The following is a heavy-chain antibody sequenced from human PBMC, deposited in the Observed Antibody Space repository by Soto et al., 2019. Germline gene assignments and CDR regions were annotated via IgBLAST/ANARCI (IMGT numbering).Heavy chain of an antibody. CDR1: GYTFTDYY. J-gene: IGHJ6*02. CDR2: INPNSVTT. V-gene: IGHV1-2*04. Sequence: QVQLVQSGAEVENPGASVQVSCKAAGYTFTDYYMHWVRQAPGQRLEWMGWINPNSVTTNYALKFQSWITMTRDTSITTVYMEVSSLRSDDPAVYYCARAPRGVYYCMDVWGHGTTVTVPS. CDR3: ARAPRGVYYCMDV. D-gene: IGHD3-10*01.